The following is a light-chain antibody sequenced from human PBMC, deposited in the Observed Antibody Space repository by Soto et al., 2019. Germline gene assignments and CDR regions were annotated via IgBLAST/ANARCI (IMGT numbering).Light chain of an antibody. CDR1: KNDVGFYDF. CDR3: KSYAGINTYV. CDR2: EVV. Sequence: QSALTEPPSASGSLAQAAKISYTGTKNDVGFYDFVSWYQHHPGKAPRLIIYEVVQRPSGVPDRFSGSKSGNTASLTVSGLQVADEADDLCKSYAGINTYVFGSGTMVTVL. V-gene: IGLV2-8*01. J-gene: IGLJ1*01.